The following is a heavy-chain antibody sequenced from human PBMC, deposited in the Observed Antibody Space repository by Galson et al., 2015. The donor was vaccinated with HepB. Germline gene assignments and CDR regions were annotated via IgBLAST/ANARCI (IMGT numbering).Heavy chain of an antibody. D-gene: IGHD6-13*01. CDR1: GFTFTSSA. CDR2: IVVGSGNT. V-gene: IGHV1-58*02. J-gene: IGHJ4*02. Sequence: SCKASGFTFTSSAMQWVRQARGQRLEWIGWIVVGSGNTNYAQKFQERVTITRDMSTSTAYMELSSLRSEDTAVYYCAAGFIAAAGIPSDYWGQGTLVTVSS. CDR3: AAGFIAAAGIPSDY.